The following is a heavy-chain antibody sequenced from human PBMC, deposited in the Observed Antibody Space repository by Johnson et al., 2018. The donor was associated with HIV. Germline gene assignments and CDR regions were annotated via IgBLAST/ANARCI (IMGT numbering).Heavy chain of an antibody. Sequence: EVQLVESGGGLVQPGGSLRLSCAASGFTVSSNYMSWVRQATGKGLEWVSVIYSGGSTYYADSVKGRFSISRDNSKNTLYLQMNSLRAEDTAVYYCARDAGVDDAFDIWGQGTMVTVSS. J-gene: IGHJ3*02. V-gene: IGHV3-66*01. CDR1: GFTVSSNY. CDR2: IYSGGST. D-gene: IGHD3-3*01. CDR3: ARDAGVDDAFDI.